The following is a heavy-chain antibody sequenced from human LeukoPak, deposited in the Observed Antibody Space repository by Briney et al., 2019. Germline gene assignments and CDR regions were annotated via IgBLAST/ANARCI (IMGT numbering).Heavy chain of an antibody. CDR2: IYYSGST. Sequence: SETLSLTCTVSGGSISSSSYYWGWIRRPPGKGLEWIGSIYYSGSTYYNPSLKSRVTISVDTSKNQFSLKLSSVTAADTAVYYCARSVYCSSTRCYRTGIAAAGDYYYMDVWGKGTTVTVSS. CDR3: ARSVYCSSTRCYRTGIAAAGDYYYMDV. J-gene: IGHJ6*03. V-gene: IGHV4-39*01. CDR1: GGSISSSSYY. D-gene: IGHD2-2*01.